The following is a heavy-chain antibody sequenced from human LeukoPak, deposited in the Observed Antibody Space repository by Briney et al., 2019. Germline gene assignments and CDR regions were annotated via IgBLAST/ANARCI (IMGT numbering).Heavy chain of an antibody. CDR2: IYPGDSDT. CDR3: ARRVDSYWFFDY. Sequence: GESLKISCKGSGYSFTNYWFGWVRQMPGKGLERMGIIYPGDSDTRYIPSFQGQVTISADKSINTAYLHWTSLKASDTAMYYCARRVDSYWFFDYWGQGTLVTVSS. CDR1: GYSFTNYW. J-gene: IGHJ4*02. D-gene: IGHD1-26*01. V-gene: IGHV5-51*01.